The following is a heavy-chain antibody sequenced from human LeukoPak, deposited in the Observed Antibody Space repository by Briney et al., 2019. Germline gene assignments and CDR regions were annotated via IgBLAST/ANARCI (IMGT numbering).Heavy chain of an antibody. CDR2: ITSSGDTT. Sequence: GGSPRLSCAASGFTFSNYAMRWVRQAPGKGLEWVSSITSSGDTTYYTDSVRGRFTISRDNSKNTLYLQMHSLRAEDTALYYCADSNYWYPVDYWGQGTLVTVSS. D-gene: IGHD4-11*01. J-gene: IGHJ4*02. CDR1: GFTFSNYA. CDR3: ADSNYWYPVDY. V-gene: IGHV3-23*01.